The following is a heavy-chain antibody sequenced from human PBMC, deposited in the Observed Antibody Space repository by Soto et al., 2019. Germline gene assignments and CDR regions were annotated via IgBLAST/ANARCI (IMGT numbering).Heavy chain of an antibody. V-gene: IGHV4-39*01. CDR2: IDYSGST. J-gene: IGHJ5*02. Sequence: SEPLSLTCTVSGGSISSSSYYWGWIRQXPGKGLEWIGSIDYSGSTYYNTPLKSRVTISVDTSKNQFSLKMSSVTAADTAVYYCSSMRLRKAVAAPGNWFGPWCRATLDTVSS. CDR1: GGSISSSSYY. CDR3: SSMRLRKAVAAPGNWFGP. D-gene: IGHD3-10*01.